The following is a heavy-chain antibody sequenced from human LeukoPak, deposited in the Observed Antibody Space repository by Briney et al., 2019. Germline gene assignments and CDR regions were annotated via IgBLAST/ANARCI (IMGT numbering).Heavy chain of an antibody. D-gene: IGHD5-18*01. CDR3: AKDSAYSGGPFAGGFDH. CDR2: ISGSGGST. V-gene: IGHV3-23*01. J-gene: IGHJ4*02. Sequence: GGSLRLSCAASGFTFSSYAMSWVRQAPGKGLERVTAISGSGGSTSYADSVKGRFTISRDNSKNTLYLQMNSLRAEDTAVYYCAKDSAYSGGPFAGGFDHWGQGTLVTVS. CDR1: GFTFSSYA.